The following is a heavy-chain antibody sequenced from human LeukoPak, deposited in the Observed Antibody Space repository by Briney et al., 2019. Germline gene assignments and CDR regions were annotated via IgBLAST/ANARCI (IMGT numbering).Heavy chain of an antibody. CDR1: GFSFSLYA. Sequence: GGSLRLSCAASGFSFSLYAMNWVRQAPGKGLEWISYINSGGNDIHYAASVRGRFTISRDDAGNTLFLQLSSLRAEDTAVYYCARDTIQPGLIDDWGQGTLVTVSS. D-gene: IGHD2-2*01. V-gene: IGHV3-21*05. CDR2: INSGGNDI. J-gene: IGHJ4*02. CDR3: ARDTIQPGLIDD.